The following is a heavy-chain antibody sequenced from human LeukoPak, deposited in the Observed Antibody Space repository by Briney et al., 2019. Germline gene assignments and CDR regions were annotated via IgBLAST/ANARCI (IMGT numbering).Heavy chain of an antibody. J-gene: IGHJ5*02. CDR2: ISAYNGNT. V-gene: IGHV1-18*01. CDR3: ARDGGYDFWSGSTVNWFDP. CDR1: GYTFTSYG. Sequence: EASVKVSCKASGYTFTSYGISWVRQAPGQGLEWMGWISAYNGNTNYAQKLQGRVTMTTDTSTSTAYMELRSLRSDDTAVYYCARDGGYDFWSGSTVNWFDPWGQGTLVTVSS. D-gene: IGHD3-3*01.